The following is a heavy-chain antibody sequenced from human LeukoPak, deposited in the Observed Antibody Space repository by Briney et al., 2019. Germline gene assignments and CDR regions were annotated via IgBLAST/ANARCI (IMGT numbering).Heavy chain of an antibody. CDR1: GYTFTNYG. D-gene: IGHD5-12*01. CDR2: ISAYNGNT. V-gene: IGHV1-18*01. Sequence: ASVKVSCKASGYTFTNYGISWVRQAPGQGLEWMGWISAYNGNTNYAQKFQGRVTMTTDTSTSTAYMELRSLRSDDTAVYYCARVGGGYDSGGNNWFDPWGQGTLVTVSS. J-gene: IGHJ5*02. CDR3: ARVGGGYDSGGNNWFDP.